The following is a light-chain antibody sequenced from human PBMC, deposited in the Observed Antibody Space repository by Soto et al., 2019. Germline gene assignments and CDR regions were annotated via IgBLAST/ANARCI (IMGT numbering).Light chain of an antibody. Sequence: QSVLTQPPSASGTPGQRVTISCSGSSSNIGSNSVNWYQQLPGTAPKLLIYSNDRRPSGAPDRFSGPKSGTSASLAISGLQSEDEADYYCAAWDDSLNGYVFGTGTKVTVL. CDR1: SSNIGSNS. CDR3: AAWDDSLNGYV. J-gene: IGLJ1*01. V-gene: IGLV1-44*01. CDR2: SND.